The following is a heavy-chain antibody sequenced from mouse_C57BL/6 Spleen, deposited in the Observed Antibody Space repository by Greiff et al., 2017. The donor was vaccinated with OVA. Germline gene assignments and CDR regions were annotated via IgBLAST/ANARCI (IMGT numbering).Heavy chain of an antibody. J-gene: IGHJ2*01. CDR3: ARAHYYGSSYGVWFDY. CDR1: GYSFTDYY. D-gene: IGHD1-1*01. V-gene: IGHV1-39*01. Sequence: VQLQQSGPELVKPGASVKISCKASGYSFTDYYMNWVKQSNGKSLEWIGVINPNYGTTSYNQKFKGKATLTVDQSSSTAYMQLNSLTSEDSAVYYCARAHYYGSSYGVWFDYWGQGTTLTVSS. CDR2: INPNYGTT.